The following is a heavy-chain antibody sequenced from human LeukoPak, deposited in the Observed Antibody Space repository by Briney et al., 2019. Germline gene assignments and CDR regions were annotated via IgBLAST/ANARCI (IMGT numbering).Heavy chain of an antibody. J-gene: IGHJ3*02. D-gene: IGHD4-17*01. V-gene: IGHV4-59*08. CDR3: ARHQATVTTLRPMPFDI. CDR2: IYYSGST. CDR1: GGSISSYY. Sequence: SETLSLACTVSGGSISSYYWSWIRQPPGKGLEWIGYIYYSGSTNYNPSLKSRVTISVDTSKNQFSLKLSSVTAADTAVYYCARHQATVTTLRPMPFDIWGQGTMVTVSS.